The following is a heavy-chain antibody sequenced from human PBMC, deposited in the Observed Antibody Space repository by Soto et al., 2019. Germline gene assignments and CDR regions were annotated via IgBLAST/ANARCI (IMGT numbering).Heavy chain of an antibody. D-gene: IGHD3-9*01. CDR3: VSTINGYFEY. J-gene: IGHJ4*02. CDR1: GHSFVTHW. CDR2: IYPGDSET. Sequence: GESLKISCNGSGHSFVTHWIGWVRQMPGKGLEWMGIIYPGDSETKYSPSFQGQVTISADKSISTAYLQWSSLKASDTALYYCVSTINGYFEYWGQGTLVTVSS. V-gene: IGHV5-51*01.